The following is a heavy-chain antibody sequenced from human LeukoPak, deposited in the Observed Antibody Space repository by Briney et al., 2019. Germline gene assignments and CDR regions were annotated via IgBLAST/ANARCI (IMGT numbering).Heavy chain of an antibody. V-gene: IGHV6-1*01. CDR1: GDIVSSNSVT. J-gene: IGHJ5*02. D-gene: IGHD2-2*01. Sequence: SQTLSLTCAISGDIVSSNSVTWNWIRQSPSRGLEWLGRTYYRSTWYNDYAVSVRGRITVNPDTSKNQFSLHLNSVTPEDTAVYYCARRLTQYDCFDPWGQGVLVTVSS. CDR2: TYYRSTWYN. CDR3: ARRLTQYDCFDP.